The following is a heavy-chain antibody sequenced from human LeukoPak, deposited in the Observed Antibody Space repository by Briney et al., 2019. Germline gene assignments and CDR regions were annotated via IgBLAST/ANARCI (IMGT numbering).Heavy chain of an antibody. CDR2: IYYSGST. CDR3: ARGGASEYYYDSSGYFLDAFDI. Sequence: SETLSLTCTVSGGSISSYYWSWIRQPPGKGLEWIGYIYYSGSTNYNPSLKSRVTISVDTSNNQFSLKLSSVTAADTAVYYCARGGASEYYYDSSGYFLDAFDIWGQGTMVTVSS. CDR1: GGSISSYY. V-gene: IGHV4-59*01. D-gene: IGHD3-22*01. J-gene: IGHJ3*02.